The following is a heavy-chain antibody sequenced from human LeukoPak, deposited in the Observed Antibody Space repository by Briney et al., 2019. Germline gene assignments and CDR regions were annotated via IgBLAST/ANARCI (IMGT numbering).Heavy chain of an antibody. Sequence: GGSLRLSCAASGFTFSSYAMSFFRQAPGKGLEWVSGISDNGRSTYYADSVKGRLTISRDNSKNTLYLQMSSLRADDTAVYYCAKRRGVVVSGPGRGFNYWGQGTVVTVSS. CDR3: AKRRGVVVSGPGRGFNY. D-gene: IGHD2-21*02. V-gene: IGHV3-23*01. J-gene: IGHJ4*02. CDR2: ISDNGRST. CDR1: GFTFSSYA.